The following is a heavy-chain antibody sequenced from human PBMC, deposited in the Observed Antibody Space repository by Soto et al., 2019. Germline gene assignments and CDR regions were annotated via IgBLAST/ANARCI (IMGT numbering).Heavy chain of an antibody. J-gene: IGHJ4*02. V-gene: IGHV3-30*03. D-gene: IGHD1-26*01. CDR1: GFSFSTYG. CDR2: ISNDGSNK. CDR3: ARDDSGFSGSHYIDYFNY. Sequence: GGSLRLSCAASGFSFSTYGMHWVRQAPGKGLEWVAFISNDGSNKYYADSVKGRFTISRDNSKNTLYLQLSSLTSEDTAVYYCARDDSGFSGSHYIDYFNYWGQGALVTVSS.